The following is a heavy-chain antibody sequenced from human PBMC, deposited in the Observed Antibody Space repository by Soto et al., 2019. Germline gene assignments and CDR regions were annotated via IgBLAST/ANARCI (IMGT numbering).Heavy chain of an antibody. CDR3: ARFSGSNYYAMDV. CDR2: INHSGVT. Sequence: SACKELWFRQPPGKGLEWIGEINHSGVTNYKPSLKRRVTISVDTSKNQFSLQLRSVTAADTVLYYCARFSGSNYYAMDVWGQGSTIT. J-gene: IGHJ6*02. V-gene: IGHV4-34*01. D-gene: IGHD5-12*01. CDR1: SACK.